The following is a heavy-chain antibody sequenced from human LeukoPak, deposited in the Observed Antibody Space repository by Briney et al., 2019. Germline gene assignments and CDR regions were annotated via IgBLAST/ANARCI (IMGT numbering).Heavy chain of an antibody. CDR1: GYTFTSYD. CDR3: ARATMVRGVIPGDDAFDI. D-gene: IGHD3-10*01. CDR2: MSPNSGNT. J-gene: IGHJ3*02. Sequence: ASVKVSCKASGYTFTSYDINWVRQATGQGLEWMGWMSPNSGNTGYAQKFQGRVTMTRNTSISTAYMELSSLRSEDTAVYYCARATMVRGVIPGDDAFDIWGQGTMVTVSS. V-gene: IGHV1-8*01.